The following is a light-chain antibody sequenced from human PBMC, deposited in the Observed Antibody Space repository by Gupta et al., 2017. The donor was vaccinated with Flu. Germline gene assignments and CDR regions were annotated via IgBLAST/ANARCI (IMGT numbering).Light chain of an antibody. CDR3: SSYTSSSIPSV. J-gene: IGLJ1*01. CDR2: DVS. V-gene: IGLV2-14*03. Sequence: QSAPTQPASVSGSPGQSITISCTGTSSDVGGYNYVSWYQQHPGKAPKVIIYDVSNRPSGVSNRFSGSKSGNTASLTISGLQAEDEADYYCSSYTSSSIPSVFGTGTKVTVL. CDR1: SSDVGGYNY.